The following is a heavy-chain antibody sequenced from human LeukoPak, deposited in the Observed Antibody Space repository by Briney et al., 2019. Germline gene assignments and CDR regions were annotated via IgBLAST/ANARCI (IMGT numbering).Heavy chain of an antibody. D-gene: IGHD3-22*01. J-gene: IGHJ5*02. Sequence: SETLSLTCTVSGGSISSYHWSWIRQPAGKGLEWIGRIYTSGSTNYNPSLKSRVTMSVDTSKNQFSLKLSSVTAADTAVYYCARDPGYYDSSGYYTTNWFDPWGQGTLVTVSS. CDR2: IYTSGST. CDR1: GGSISSYH. V-gene: IGHV4-4*07. CDR3: ARDPGYYDSSGYYTTNWFDP.